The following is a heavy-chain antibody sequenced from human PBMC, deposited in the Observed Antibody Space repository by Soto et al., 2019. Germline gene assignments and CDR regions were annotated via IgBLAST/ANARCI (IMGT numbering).Heavy chain of an antibody. V-gene: IGHV3-30*03. Sequence: GGSLRLSCAASGFTFTSYDMHWVRQAPGKGLEWMALILHDGSAEYYADSVKGRFTISRDNSKNTLYLQMNSLRAEDTAVYYCARSRDGYSFYFYYGMDGWGQGTTLTVSS. CDR3: ARSRDGYSFYFYYGMDG. CDR2: ILHDGSAE. CDR1: GFTFTSYD. J-gene: IGHJ6*02. D-gene: IGHD4-4*01.